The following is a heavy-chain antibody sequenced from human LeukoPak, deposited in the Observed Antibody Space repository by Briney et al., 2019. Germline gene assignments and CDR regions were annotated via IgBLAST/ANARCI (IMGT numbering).Heavy chain of an antibody. CDR2: ISGSGGST. CDR1: GFTFSSYA. V-gene: IGHV3-23*01. Sequence: GGSLRLSCAASGFTFSSYAMSWVRQAPGKGLEWVSAISGSGGSTYYADSVKGRFTISRDNSKNTLYLQMNSLRAEDTAVYYCAKKLRSSYYYYMDVWGKGTTVTVPS. J-gene: IGHJ6*03. D-gene: IGHD5-12*01. CDR3: AKKLRSSYYYYMDV.